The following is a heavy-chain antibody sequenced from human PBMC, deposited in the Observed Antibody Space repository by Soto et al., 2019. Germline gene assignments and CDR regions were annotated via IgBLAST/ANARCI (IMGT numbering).Heavy chain of an antibody. CDR1: GGSISSSSYY. V-gene: IGHV4-39*01. D-gene: IGHD5-18*01. CDR3: ARHVHPSRYSYGYGYNWFDP. Sequence: PSETLSLTCTVSGGSISSSSYYWGWIRQPPGKGLEWIGSIYYSGSTYYNPSLKSRVTISVDTSKNQFSLKLSSVTAADTAVYYCARHVHPSRYSYGYGYNWFDPWGQGTLVTVSS. CDR2: IYYSGST. J-gene: IGHJ5*02.